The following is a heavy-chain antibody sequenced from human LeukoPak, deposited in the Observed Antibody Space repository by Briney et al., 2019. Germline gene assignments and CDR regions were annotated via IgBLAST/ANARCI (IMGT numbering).Heavy chain of an antibody. D-gene: IGHD2-2*01. CDR2: IWYDGSNK. CDR1: GFTFSSYG. V-gene: IGHV3-33*01. Sequence: PGRSLRLSCAASGFTFSSYGMHWVRQAPGKGLEWVAVIWYDGSNKYYADSVKGRFTISRDNSKNTLYLQMYSLRAEDTAVYYCARDDDIVVVQAAGFDYWGQGTLVTVSS. J-gene: IGHJ4*02. CDR3: ARDDDIVVVQAAGFDY.